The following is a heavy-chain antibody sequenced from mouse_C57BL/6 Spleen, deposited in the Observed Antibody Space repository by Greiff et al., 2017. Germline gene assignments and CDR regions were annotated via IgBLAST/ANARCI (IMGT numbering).Heavy chain of an antibody. CDR3: ARSNYYGSSYGNYFDY. CDR1: GYAFSSSW. J-gene: IGHJ2*01. CDR2: IYPGDGDT. V-gene: IGHV1-82*01. D-gene: IGHD1-1*01. Sequence: VHLVESGPELVKPGASVKISCKASGYAFSSSWMNWVKQRPGKGLEWIGRIYPGDGDTNYNGKFKGKATLTADKSSSTAYMQLSSLTSEDSAVYFCARSNYYGSSYGNYFDYWGQGTTLTVSS.